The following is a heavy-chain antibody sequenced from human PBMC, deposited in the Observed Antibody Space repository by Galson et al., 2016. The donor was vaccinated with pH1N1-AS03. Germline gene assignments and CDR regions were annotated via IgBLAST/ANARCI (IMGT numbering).Heavy chain of an antibody. V-gene: IGHV2-70*04. J-gene: IGHJ6*02. CDR1: GFSLSTGGMR. Sequence: TLTLTCTVSGFSLSTGGMRGSWIRQPPGKALEWLGRIDWDDGTFYSPSLKTRLTISKDTSKNQVVLTMTNMDPVDTGTYYCARTLNYNTALDVWGPGATVTVSS. CDR3: ARTLNYNTALDV. D-gene: IGHD5-24*01. CDR2: IDWDDGT.